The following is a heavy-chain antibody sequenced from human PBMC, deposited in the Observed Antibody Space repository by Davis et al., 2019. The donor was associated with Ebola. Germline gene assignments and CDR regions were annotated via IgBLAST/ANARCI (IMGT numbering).Heavy chain of an antibody. CDR2: IYTGDSDT. V-gene: IGHV5-51*01. Sequence: GESLKISCQDSGNSFSSHWIGWVRQMPGKGLEWMGIIYTGDSDTRYSPSFRGQVTISADKSIKTAFLQWSSLKASDSAMYYCARRAAVAYDHVWGISRHDAFDIWGQGTMVTVSS. D-gene: IGHD3-16*01. J-gene: IGHJ3*02. CDR3: ARRAAVAYDHVWGISRHDAFDI. CDR1: GNSFSSHW.